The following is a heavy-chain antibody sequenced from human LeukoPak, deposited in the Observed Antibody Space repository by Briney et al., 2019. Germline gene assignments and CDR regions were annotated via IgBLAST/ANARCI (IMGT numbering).Heavy chain of an antibody. CDR3: AREFTYGMDV. CDR2: ISSSSSYI. Sequence: GGSLRLSCAASGFTFRSHAMSWVRQAPGKGLEWVSSISSSSSYIYYADSVKGRFTISRDNAKNSLYLQMNSLRAEDTAVYYCAREFTYGMDVWGQGTTVTVSS. V-gene: IGHV3-21*01. D-gene: IGHD3-16*01. CDR1: GFTFRSHA. J-gene: IGHJ6*02.